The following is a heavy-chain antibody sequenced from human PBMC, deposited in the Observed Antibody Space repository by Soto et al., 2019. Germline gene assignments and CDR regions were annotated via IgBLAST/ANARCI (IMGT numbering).Heavy chain of an antibody. J-gene: IGHJ6*02. V-gene: IGHV3-23*01. Sequence: GGSLRLSCAAYGFTFSSYAMSWVRQAPGKGLEWVSAISGSGGSRYYADSVKVRFTISRDNSKNTLYLQMNSLRAEDTAVYYCAKDLSSSWYVDYYYYGIDVWGQGTTVTVSS. D-gene: IGHD6-13*01. CDR2: ISGSGGSR. CDR3: AKDLSSSWYVDYYYYGIDV. CDR1: GFTFSSYA.